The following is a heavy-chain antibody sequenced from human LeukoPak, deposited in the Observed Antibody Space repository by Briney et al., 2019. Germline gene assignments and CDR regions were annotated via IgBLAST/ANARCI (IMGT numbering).Heavy chain of an antibody. D-gene: IGHD3-10*01. CDR1: GFIFSDYY. CDR3: ARVRYYYGSGSYYIYYYGMDV. V-gene: IGHV3-7*01. J-gene: IGHJ6*02. Sequence: PGGSLRLSCAASGFIFSDYYMNRIRQAPGKGLEWVANIKQDGSEKYYVDSVKGRFTISRDNAKNSLYLQMNSLRAEDTAVYYCARVRYYYGSGSYYIYYYGMDVWGQGTTVTVSS. CDR2: IKQDGSEK.